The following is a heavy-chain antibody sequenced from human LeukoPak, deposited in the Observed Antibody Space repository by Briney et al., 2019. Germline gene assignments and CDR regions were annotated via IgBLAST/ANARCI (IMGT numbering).Heavy chain of an antibody. D-gene: IGHD3-10*01. CDR2: ISGSGGST. CDR3: AKIRNLLWYTNPPNWFDP. CDR1: GFTFSSYA. Sequence: PGGSLRLSCAASGFTFSSYAMSWVRQAPGKGLEWVSAISGSGGSTYYADSVKGWFTISRDNSKNTLYLQMNSLRAEDTAVYYCAKIRNLLWYTNPPNWFDPWGQGTLVTVSS. V-gene: IGHV3-23*01. J-gene: IGHJ5*02.